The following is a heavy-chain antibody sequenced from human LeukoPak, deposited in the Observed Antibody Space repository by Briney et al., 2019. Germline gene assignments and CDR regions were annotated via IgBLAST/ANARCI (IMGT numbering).Heavy chain of an antibody. D-gene: IGHD6-6*01. J-gene: IGHJ4*02. Sequence: LWASVKVSCKASGYTFTGYYMHWVRQAPGQGLEWMGWINPNSGGTNYAQKFQGRVTMTRDTSISTAYMELSRLRSDDTAVYYCARDAYSSFFHFDYWGQGTLVTVSS. CDR3: ARDAYSSFFHFDY. CDR1: GYTFTGYY. CDR2: INPNSGGT. V-gene: IGHV1-2*02.